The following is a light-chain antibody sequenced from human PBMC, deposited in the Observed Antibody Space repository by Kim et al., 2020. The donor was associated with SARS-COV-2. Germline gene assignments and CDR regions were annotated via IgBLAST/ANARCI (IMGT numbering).Light chain of an antibody. CDR1: SLRTHY. CDR3: DSRDSSDNHV. CDR2: GDN. Sequence: VALRQTVRITCQGDSLRTHYANWYQQKPGQAPILVFSGDNHRPSGVPDRFSGSSSGNTASLTITGAQAEDEADYYCDSRDSSDNHVFGGGTKLTVL. V-gene: IGLV3-19*01. J-gene: IGLJ3*02.